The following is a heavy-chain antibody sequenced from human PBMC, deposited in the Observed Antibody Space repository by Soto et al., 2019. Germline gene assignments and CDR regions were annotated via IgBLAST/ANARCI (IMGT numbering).Heavy chain of an antibody. D-gene: IGHD4-17*01. J-gene: IGHJ4*02. CDR3: ARGVDYGGNSAYFDY. Sequence: ASETLSLTCAVSGGSISSGGYSWSWIRQPPGKGLEWIGYIYHSGSTYYNPSLKSRVTISVDRSKNQFSLKLSSVTAADTAVYYCARGVDYGGNSAYFDYWGQGTLVTVSS. CDR1: GGSISSGGYS. CDR2: IYHSGST. V-gene: IGHV4-30-2*01.